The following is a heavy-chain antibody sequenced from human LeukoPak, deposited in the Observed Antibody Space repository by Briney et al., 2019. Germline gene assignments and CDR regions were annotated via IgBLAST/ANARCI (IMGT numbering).Heavy chain of an antibody. CDR1: GYTFTSYA. CDR2: INAGNGNT. V-gene: IGHV1-3*01. D-gene: IGHD3-9*01. J-gene: IGHJ5*02. CDR3: ARERGVLRYFDWLKNDNWFDP. Sequence: GASVKVSCKASGYTFTSYAMHWVRQAPGQRLEWMGWINAGNGNTKYSQKFQGRVTITRDTSASTAYMELSSLRSEDTAVYYCARERGVLRYFDWLKNDNWFDPWGQGTLVTVSS.